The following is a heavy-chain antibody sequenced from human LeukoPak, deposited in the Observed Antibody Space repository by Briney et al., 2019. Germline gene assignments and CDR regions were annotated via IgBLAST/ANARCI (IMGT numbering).Heavy chain of an antibody. J-gene: IGHJ4*02. CDR2: ISGSGGST. CDR1: GFTFSSYA. D-gene: IGHD2-15*01. Sequence: PGGSPRLSCAASGFTFSSYAMSWVRQAPGKGLEWVSAISGSGGSTYYADSVKGRFTISRDNSKNTLYLQMNSLRAEDTAVYYCAKDGGSSPHYFDYWGQGTLVTVSS. V-gene: IGHV3-23*01. CDR3: AKDGGSSPHYFDY.